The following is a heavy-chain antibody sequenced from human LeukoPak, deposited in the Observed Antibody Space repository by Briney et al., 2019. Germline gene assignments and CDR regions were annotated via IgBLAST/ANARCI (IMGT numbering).Heavy chain of an antibody. J-gene: IGHJ6*03. CDR2: INPNSGGT. CDR3: ARGDLLRSYYYMGV. V-gene: IGHV1-2*02. Sequence: ASVKVSCKASGYTFTGYYTHWVRQAPGQGLEWMGWINPNSGGTNYAQKFQGRVTMTRDTSISTAYMELSGLRSDDMAVYYCARGDLLRSYYYMGVWGKGTTVTVSS. CDR1: GYTFTGYY. D-gene: IGHD4-17*01.